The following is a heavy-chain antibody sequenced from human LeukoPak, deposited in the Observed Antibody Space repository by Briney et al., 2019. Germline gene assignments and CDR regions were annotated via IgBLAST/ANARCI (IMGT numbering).Heavy chain of an antibody. V-gene: IGHV4-34*11. CDR1: GGSFSGYY. Sequence: PSQTLSLTCAVDGGSFSGYYWSWIRQPPGKGLEWIGYIYYSGSTNYNPSLKSRVTISVDTSKNQFSLKLSSVTAADTAVYYCARSFSSSSDYWGQGTLVTVSS. CDR3: ARSFSSSSDY. D-gene: IGHD6-6*01. J-gene: IGHJ4*02. CDR2: IYYSGST.